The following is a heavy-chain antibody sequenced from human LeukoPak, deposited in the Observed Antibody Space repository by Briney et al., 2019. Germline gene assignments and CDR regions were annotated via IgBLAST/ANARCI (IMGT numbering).Heavy chain of an antibody. D-gene: IGHD6-13*01. V-gene: IGHV3-7*01. CDR3: ARDNPKQQLYY. CDR2: IKQDGSEK. Sequence: GGSLRLSCAASGFTFSSYWMSWVRQAPGKGLEWVANIKQDGSEKYYVDSVKGRFTISRDNAKNSLYLQMNCLRAEDTAVYYCARDNPKQQLYYWGQGTLVTVSS. J-gene: IGHJ4*02. CDR1: GFTFSSYW.